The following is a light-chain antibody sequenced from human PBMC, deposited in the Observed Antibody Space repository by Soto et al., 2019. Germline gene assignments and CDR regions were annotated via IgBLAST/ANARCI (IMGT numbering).Light chain of an antibody. CDR3: MQALQSLT. CDR2: LGL. CDR1: QSLLYNNTCNY. V-gene: IGKV2-28*01. J-gene: IGKJ5*01. Sequence: EIVMTQSPLTLPVTPGGPASISCRSSQSLLYNNTCNYLDGYVQKPVQSPQXLIYLGLNPAPGVPDSFSGSGSGTDFTLKINRVEAEDVGTYYCMQALQSLTFGQGTRLEIK.